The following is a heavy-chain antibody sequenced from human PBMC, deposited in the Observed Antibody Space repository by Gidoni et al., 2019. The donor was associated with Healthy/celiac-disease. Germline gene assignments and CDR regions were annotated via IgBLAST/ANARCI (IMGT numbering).Heavy chain of an antibody. CDR2: ISGSGGST. D-gene: IGHD4-17*01. Sequence: EVQLLESGGGVVQPGGSLRLSCAASGFTFSSYAMSWVRKAPGKGLECVSAISGSGGSTYYADSVKGRFTICRDNSKNTLYLQMNSLRAEDTAVYYCAKANGDYDYYYYGMDVWGQGTTVPVSS. J-gene: IGHJ6*02. V-gene: IGHV3-23*01. CDR1: GFTFSSYA. CDR3: AKANGDYDYYYYGMDV.